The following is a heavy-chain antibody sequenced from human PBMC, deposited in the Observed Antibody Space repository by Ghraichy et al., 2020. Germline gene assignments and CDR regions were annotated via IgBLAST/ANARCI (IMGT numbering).Heavy chain of an antibody. CDR1: GFTFSSYA. CDR2: ISGSGGST. J-gene: IGHJ4*02. V-gene: IGHV3-23*01. Sequence: GGSLRLSCAASGFTFSSYAMSWVRQAPGKGLEWVSAISGSGGSTYYADSVKGRFTISRDNSKNTLYLQMNSLRAEDTAVYYCAKDGLEQQWEGAYYFDYWGQGTLVTVSS. D-gene: IGHD1-26*01. CDR3: AKDGLEQQWEGAYYFDY.